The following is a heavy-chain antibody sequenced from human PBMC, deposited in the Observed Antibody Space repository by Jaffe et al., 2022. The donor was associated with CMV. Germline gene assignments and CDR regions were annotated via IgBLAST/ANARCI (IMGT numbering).Heavy chain of an antibody. CDR2: IYYSGST. Sequence: QVQLQESGPGLVKPSETLSLTCTVSGGSISSYYWSWIRQPPGKGLEWIGYIYYSGSTNYNPSLKSRVTISVDTSKNQFSLKLSSVTAADTAVYYCARIHWDYYDSSGNKELSYFDYWGQGTLVTVSS. J-gene: IGHJ4*02. CDR3: ARIHWDYYDSSGNKELSYFDY. D-gene: IGHD3-22*01. CDR1: GGSISSYY. V-gene: IGHV4-59*08.